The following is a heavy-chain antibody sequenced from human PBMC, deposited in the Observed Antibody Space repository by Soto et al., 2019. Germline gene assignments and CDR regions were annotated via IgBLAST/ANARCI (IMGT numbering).Heavy chain of an antibody. CDR2: IYHSGST. CDR1: GGSISSGGYS. CDR3: ARTAGTYYFDY. D-gene: IGHD6-13*01. V-gene: IGHV4-30-2*01. J-gene: IGHJ4*02. Sequence: SETLSLTCAVSGGSISSGGYSWSWIRQPPGKGLEWIGYIYHSGSTYYNPSLKSRVTISVDRSKNQFSLKLSSVTAADTAVYYCARTAGTYYFDYWGQGTLVTVSS.